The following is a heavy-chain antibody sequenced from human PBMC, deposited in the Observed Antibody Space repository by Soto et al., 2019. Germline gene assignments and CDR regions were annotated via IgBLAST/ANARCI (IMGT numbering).Heavy chain of an antibody. V-gene: IGHV3-30*18. CDR1: GFTFSSYG. CDR3: AKNGPSYGTNEFDY. Sequence: GGSLSLSCAASGFTFSSYGMHWVRQAPGKGLEWVAVISYDGSNKYYADSVKGRFTISRDNSKNTLYLQMNSLRAEETAVYYCAKNGPSYGTNEFDYWGQGTLVTVSS. D-gene: IGHD2-8*01. J-gene: IGHJ4*02. CDR2: ISYDGSNK.